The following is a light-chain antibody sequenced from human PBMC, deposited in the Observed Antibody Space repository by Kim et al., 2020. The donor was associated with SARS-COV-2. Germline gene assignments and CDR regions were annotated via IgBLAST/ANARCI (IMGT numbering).Light chain of an antibody. J-gene: IGKJ4*01. CDR1: QIINSH. Sequence: DIQMTQSPSSLSASVGDRVTITCRASQIINSHLHWYQQKPGKAPKLLIYAASILQSGVPSRFSGSGSGTDFTLTVSSLQPEDFATYFCQQTSSVPLTFGGGTKVDIK. V-gene: IGKV1-39*01. CDR2: AAS. CDR3: QQTSSVPLT.